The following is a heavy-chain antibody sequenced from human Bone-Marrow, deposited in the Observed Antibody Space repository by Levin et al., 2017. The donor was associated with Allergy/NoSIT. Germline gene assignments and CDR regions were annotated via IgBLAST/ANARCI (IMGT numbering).Heavy chain of an antibody. CDR1: GGSINLFY. D-gene: IGHD1-1*01. CDR3: ARDTGGWYFDI. J-gene: IGHJ2*01. V-gene: IGHV4-59*01. Sequence: PSETLSLTCTVSGGSINLFYWTWIRQPPGKGLEWVGYISNSGNTKYNPSLKSRITISADTSKNQFSLKLSSVTAADTAMYYCARDTGGWYFDIWGRGTLVTVSS. CDR2: ISNSGNT.